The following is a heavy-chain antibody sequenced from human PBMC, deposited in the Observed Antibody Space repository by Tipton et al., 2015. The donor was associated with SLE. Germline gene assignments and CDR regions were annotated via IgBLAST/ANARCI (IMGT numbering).Heavy chain of an antibody. D-gene: IGHD2-21*02. Sequence: TLSLTCTVSGGSVSSGSYYWSWIRQPPGKALEWIGYVDNSGSTNYNPSLKRRVTISVDTSKNQFSLKLRSVTAADTAVYYCAREVTPGTRWFDPWGQGTLVTVSS. J-gene: IGHJ5*02. V-gene: IGHV4-61*01. CDR3: AREVTPGTRWFDP. CDR2: VDNSGST. CDR1: GGSVSSGSYY.